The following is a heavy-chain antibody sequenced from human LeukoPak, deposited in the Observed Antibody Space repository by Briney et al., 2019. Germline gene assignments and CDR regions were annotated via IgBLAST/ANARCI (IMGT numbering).Heavy chain of an antibody. Sequence: GASVKVSCKASGYTFTSYGISWVRQAPGQGLEWMGGIIPIFGTANYAQKFQGRVTITADESTSTAYMELSSLRSEDTAVYYCARANTMIVEYYFDYWGQGTLVTVSS. CDR2: IIPIFGTA. D-gene: IGHD3-22*01. CDR1: GYTFTSYG. V-gene: IGHV1-69*13. J-gene: IGHJ4*02. CDR3: ARANTMIVEYYFDY.